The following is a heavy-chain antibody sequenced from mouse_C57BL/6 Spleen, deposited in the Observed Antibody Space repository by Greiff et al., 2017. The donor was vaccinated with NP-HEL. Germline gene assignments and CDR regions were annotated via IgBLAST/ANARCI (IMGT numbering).Heavy chain of an antibody. V-gene: IGHV5-9-1*02. CDR2: ISSGGDYI. D-gene: IGHD1-1*01. Sequence: EVKVVESGEGLVKPGGSLKLSCAASGFTFSSYAMSWVRQTPEKRLEWVAYISSGGDYIYYADTVKGRFTISRDNARNTLYLQMSSLKSEDTAMYYCTRDGGSRYYFDYWGQGTTLTVSS. CDR3: TRDGGSRYYFDY. CDR1: GFTFSSYA. J-gene: IGHJ2*01.